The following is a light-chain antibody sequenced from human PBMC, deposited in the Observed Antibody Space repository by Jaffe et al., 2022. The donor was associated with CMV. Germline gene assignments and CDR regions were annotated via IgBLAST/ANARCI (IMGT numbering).Light chain of an antibody. V-gene: IGLV6-57*04. CDR2: EDN. J-gene: IGLJ3*02. Sequence: NFMLTQPHSVSESPGKTVTISCTRSSGSIATNYVQWYQQRPGSAPTIVIYEDNQRPSGVPDRFSGSIDSSSNSASLTISGLKTEDEADYYCQSYANDIHWVFGGGTKLTVL. CDR3: QSYANDIHWV. CDR1: SGSIATNY.